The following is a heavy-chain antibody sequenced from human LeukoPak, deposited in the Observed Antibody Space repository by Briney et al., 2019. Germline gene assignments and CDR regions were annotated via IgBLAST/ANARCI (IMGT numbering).Heavy chain of an antibody. CDR2: IYYSGST. CDR3: IMITFGGVISDY. V-gene: IGHV4-59*12. Sequence: SETLSLTCTVSGGAISDYYWSWLRQPPERGLEWIGYIYYSGSTRYNPSLKSRVTMSVDASKNQFSLKLTSVTAADTAVYYCIMITFGGVISDYWGQGTLVTVSS. J-gene: IGHJ4*02. D-gene: IGHD3-16*02. CDR1: GGAISDYY.